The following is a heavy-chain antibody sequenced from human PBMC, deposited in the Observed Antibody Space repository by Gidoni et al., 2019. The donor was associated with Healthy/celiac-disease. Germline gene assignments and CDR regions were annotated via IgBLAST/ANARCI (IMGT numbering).Heavy chain of an antibody. CDR2: IYPGDSDT. Sequence: EVQLVQSGAEAKKPGESLKISCQGSGYSFNSDWIGWVRQMPGKGLAWMGIIYPGDSDTRYSPSFQGQVTISADKSISTAYLQWSSLKASDTAMYYCARPSGAARPSTRFDYWGQGTLVTVSS. V-gene: IGHV5-51*01. CDR1: GYSFNSDW. CDR3: ARPSGAARPSTRFDY. D-gene: IGHD6-6*01. J-gene: IGHJ4*02.